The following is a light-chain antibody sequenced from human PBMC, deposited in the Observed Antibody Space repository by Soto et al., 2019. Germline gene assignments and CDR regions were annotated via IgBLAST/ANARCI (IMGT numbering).Light chain of an antibody. CDR3: CSFAGSLYV. V-gene: IGLV2-23*01. CDR1: SRDVGGYNL. CDR2: EGN. J-gene: IGLJ1*01. Sequence: QSALTQPASVSGSPEQSITISCTGGSRDVGGYNLVSWYQQHPGKVPKLIIYEGNQRPSGVSNRFSGSKSGNTASLTISGLQAEDEADYYCCSFAGSLYVFGTGTKVTVL.